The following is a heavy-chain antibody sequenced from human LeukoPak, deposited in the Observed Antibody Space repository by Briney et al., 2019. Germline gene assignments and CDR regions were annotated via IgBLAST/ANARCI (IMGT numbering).Heavy chain of an antibody. D-gene: IGHD4-17*01. J-gene: IGHJ4*02. Sequence: PSESLSLTCTVSGGSISSYYWSWIRQPPGKGLEWIWYVFYSGSTNYNPSLKSRVTISVDMSKNQFSLKLTSVTAADTAVYYCAREVGDYVGVFDYWGQGTLVTVSS. CDR3: AREVGDYVGVFDY. CDR2: VFYSGST. CDR1: GGSISSYY. V-gene: IGHV4-59*01.